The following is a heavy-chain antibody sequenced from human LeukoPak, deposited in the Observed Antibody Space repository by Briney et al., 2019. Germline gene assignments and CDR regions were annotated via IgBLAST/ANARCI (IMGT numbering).Heavy chain of an antibody. J-gene: IGHJ4*02. Sequence: GGSLRLSCAASGFDFSVYSINWVRQAPGKGLEWISYITSDRNTIYYADSVRGRFTISRDNAKKSVYLELSNLRADDTAMYYCARSTEWFADYWGQGTLATVSS. D-gene: IGHD3-3*01. CDR3: ARSTEWFADY. CDR2: ITSDRNTI. CDR1: GFDFSVYS. V-gene: IGHV3-48*01.